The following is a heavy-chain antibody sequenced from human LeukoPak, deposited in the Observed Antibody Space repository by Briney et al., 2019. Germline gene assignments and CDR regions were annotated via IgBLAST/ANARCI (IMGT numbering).Heavy chain of an antibody. Sequence: SQTLSLTCAVSGGSISSGGYYWSWIRQPPGKGLDWIGEINHSGSTNYNPSLKSRVTISVDTSKNQFSLKLSSVTAADTAVYYCARPRGLILGYFDYWGQGTLVTVSS. CDR1: GGSISSGGYY. D-gene: IGHD3-22*01. J-gene: IGHJ4*02. CDR3: ARPRGLILGYFDY. CDR2: INHSGST. V-gene: IGHV4-30-2*01.